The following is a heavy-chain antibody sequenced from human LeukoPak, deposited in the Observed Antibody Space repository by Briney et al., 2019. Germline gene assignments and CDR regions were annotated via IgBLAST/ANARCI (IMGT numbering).Heavy chain of an antibody. D-gene: IGHD5-12*01. CDR3: ARDQGGYDLEYFDY. V-gene: IGHV3-21*01. J-gene: IGHJ4*02. Sequence: PGGSLRLSCAASGFTFRSYNMNWVRQAPGKGLEWVSSISSSSSVISYADSVKGRSTISRDNAKNSLYLQMNSLRAEDTAVYYCARDQGGYDLEYFDYWGQGTLVTVSS. CDR2: ISSSSSVI. CDR1: GFTFRSYN.